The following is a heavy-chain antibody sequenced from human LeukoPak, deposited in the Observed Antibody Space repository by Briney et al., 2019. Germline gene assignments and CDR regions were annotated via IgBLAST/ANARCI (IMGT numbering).Heavy chain of an antibody. D-gene: IGHD3-3*01. V-gene: IGHV4-39*01. CDR1: GGSISSSSYY. Sequence: SSETLSLTCTVSGGSISSSSYYWGWIRQPPGKGLEWIGSICSSGSTYYNPSLKSRVTISVDTSKNQFSLKLSSVTAADTAVYYCATNEWSGYYFEYWGQGTLVPVSS. J-gene: IGHJ4*02. CDR2: ICSSGST. CDR3: ATNEWSGYYFEY.